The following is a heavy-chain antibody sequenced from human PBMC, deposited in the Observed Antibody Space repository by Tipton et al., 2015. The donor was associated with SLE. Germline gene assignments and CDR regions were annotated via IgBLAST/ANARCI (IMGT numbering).Heavy chain of an antibody. CDR3: ARGCRKY. CDR1: GYTFTTYD. D-gene: IGHD2-15*01. CDR2: MNPNSGNT. V-gene: IGHV1-8*01. J-gene: IGHJ4*02. Sequence: QLVQSGAEVKKPGASVKVSCKASGYTFTTYDTNWVRQATGQGLEWMGRMNPNSGNTAYAPKFQGRLIMTRNTSISTVYMELSNLRSEDTAVYFCARGCRKYWGQGTLVTVSS.